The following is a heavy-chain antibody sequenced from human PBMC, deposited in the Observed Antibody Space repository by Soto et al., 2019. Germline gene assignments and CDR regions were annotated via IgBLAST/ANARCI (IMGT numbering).Heavy chain of an antibody. CDR3: ARDLKEDGRSYWYFDL. CDR2: INPSGGST. CDR1: GCTFTSYY. V-gene: IGHV1-46*01. J-gene: IGHJ2*01. D-gene: IGHD2-15*01. Sequence: GASVKVSCKASGCTFTSYYMHWVRQAPGQGLEWMGIINPSGGSTSYAQKFQGRVTMTRDTSTSTVYMELSSLRSEDTAVYYCARDLKEDGRSYWYFDLWGRGTLVTVSS.